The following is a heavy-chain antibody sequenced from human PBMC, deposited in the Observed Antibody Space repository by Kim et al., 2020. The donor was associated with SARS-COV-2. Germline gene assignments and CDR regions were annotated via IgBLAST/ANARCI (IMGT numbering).Heavy chain of an antibody. D-gene: IGHD3-22*01. CDR2: IWYDGSNK. CDR3: ARDSFASTYYYDSSGLIGGVDY. Sequence: GGSLRLSCAASGFTFSSYGMHWVRQAPGKGLEWVAVIWYDGSNKYYADSVKGRFTISRDNSKNTLYLQMNSLRAEDTAVYYCARDSFASTYYYDSSGLIGGVDYWGQGTLVTVSS. V-gene: IGHV3-33*01. J-gene: IGHJ4*02. CDR1: GFTFSSYG.